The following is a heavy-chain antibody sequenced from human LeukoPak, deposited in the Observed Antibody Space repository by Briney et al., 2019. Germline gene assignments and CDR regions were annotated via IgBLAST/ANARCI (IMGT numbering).Heavy chain of an antibody. CDR2: IIPYNGNT. Sequence: ASVKVSCKASGYTFSSYGISWVRQAPGQGLAWMGWIIPYNGNTNYAQNLQGRVSMTTDTSTTTAYMVLRGLTPDDTAVYYCARGGSTSWVGSFDYWGQGTLVTVSS. J-gene: IGHJ4*02. CDR3: ARGGSTSWVGSFDY. CDR1: GYTFSSYG. D-gene: IGHD2-2*01. V-gene: IGHV1-18*01.